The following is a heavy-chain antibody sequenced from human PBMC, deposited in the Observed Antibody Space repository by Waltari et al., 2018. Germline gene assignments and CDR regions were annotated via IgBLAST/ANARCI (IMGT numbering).Heavy chain of an antibody. V-gene: IGHV4-34*01. CDR3: ARGPHRNRLQGKSYYYGMDV. D-gene: IGHD3-10*01. CDR1: DGSFSGYY. Sequence: QVQLQQWGAGLLKPSETLSLTCAVYDGSFSGYYWTWVRQPPGKGLEWIGEIKHRGSTNHNPSLKSRVTLSVDMSKKQVSLKVTSVTAADTAVYYCARGPHRNRLQGKSYYYGMDVWGQGTTVTVSS. J-gene: IGHJ6*02. CDR2: IKHRGST.